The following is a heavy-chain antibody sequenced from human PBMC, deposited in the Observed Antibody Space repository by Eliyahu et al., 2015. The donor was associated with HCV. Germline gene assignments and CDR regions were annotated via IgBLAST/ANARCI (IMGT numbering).Heavy chain of an antibody. V-gene: IGHV4-39*01. D-gene: IGHD6-19*01. J-gene: IGHJ4*02. Sequence: QLQLQESGPGLVKPSETLSLTCTVSGASFSSSSYYWGWIRQPPGKGLEWIGSIHYSGSTFYNPQFKSRVTISVATSKNQFSLKLSSVTAADTAVYFCATQTYSSGWHPLGHWGQGTQVIVSS. CDR3: ATQTYSSGWHPLGH. CDR1: GASFSSSSYY. CDR2: IHYSGST.